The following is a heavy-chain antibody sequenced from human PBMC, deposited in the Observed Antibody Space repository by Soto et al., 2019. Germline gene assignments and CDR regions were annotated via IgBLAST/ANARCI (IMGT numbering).Heavy chain of an antibody. CDR2: IYYSGST. Sequence: SETLSLTCTVSGGSISSSSYYWGWIRQPPGKGLEWIGSIYYSGSTYYNPSLKSRVTISVDTSKNQFSLKLSSVTAADTAVYYCARGSGNYFTFDSWGQGTLVTVSS. CDR3: ARGSGNYFTFDS. CDR1: GGSISSSSYY. D-gene: IGHD3-10*01. V-gene: IGHV4-39*07. J-gene: IGHJ4*02.